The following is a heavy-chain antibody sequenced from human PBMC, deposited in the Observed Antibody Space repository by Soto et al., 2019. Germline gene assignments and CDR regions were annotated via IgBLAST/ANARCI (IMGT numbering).Heavy chain of an antibody. J-gene: IGHJ6*02. D-gene: IGHD1-7*01. V-gene: IGHV3-64D*06. CDR2: ISSNGGST. CDR3: VKARLELARDYYYYYGMDV. CDR1: GFTFSSYA. Sequence: PGGSLRLSCSASGFTFSSYAMHWVRQAPGKGLEYVSAISSNGGSTYYADSVKGRFTISRDNSKNTLYLQMSSLRAEDTAVYYCVKARLELARDYYYYYGMDVWGQGTTVTVSS.